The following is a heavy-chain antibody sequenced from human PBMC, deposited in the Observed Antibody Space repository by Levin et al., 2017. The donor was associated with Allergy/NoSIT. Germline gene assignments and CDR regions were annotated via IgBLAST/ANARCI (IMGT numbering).Heavy chain of an antibody. CDR3: ARLGRYGDYEGWFDP. V-gene: IGHV4-39*01. J-gene: IGHJ5*02. Sequence: PSETLSLTCTVSGGSISSSSYYWGWVRQPPGMGLEWIGTIYYSGSTYHNPSLKSRVTISVDTSKNQFSLRLSSVTAADTAVYYCARLGRYGDYEGWFDPWGRGTLVTVSS. CDR2: IYYSGST. D-gene: IGHD4-17*01. CDR1: GGSISSSSYY.